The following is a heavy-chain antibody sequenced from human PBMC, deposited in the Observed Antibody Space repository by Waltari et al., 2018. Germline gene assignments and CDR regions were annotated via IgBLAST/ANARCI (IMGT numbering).Heavy chain of an antibody. Sequence: QVQLVQSGSELKKPGASVTISCKASGYTFTRHAMNWVRLAPGQGLEWMGWINTNTGNPTYAQGFTGRYVFSLGTSVSTAYLQINSLKAEDTAVYYCAREALEWQIDYWGQGTLVTVSS. J-gene: IGHJ4*02. CDR1: GYTFTRHA. V-gene: IGHV7-4-1*02. CDR3: AREALEWQIDY. CDR2: INTNTGNP. D-gene: IGHD3-3*01.